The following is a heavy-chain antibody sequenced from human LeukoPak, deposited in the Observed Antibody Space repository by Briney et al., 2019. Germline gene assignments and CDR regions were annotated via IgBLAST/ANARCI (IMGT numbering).Heavy chain of an antibody. CDR3: ARVGGRYCSSTSCYAWDY. Sequence: ASVKVSCKASGYTFTDYGFTWVRQAPGQGLEWMGWISAYNTNTNYAQKLQDRVTMTTDTSTSTAYMELRSLISDDTAVYYCARVGGRYCSSTSCYAWDYWGQGTLVTVSS. V-gene: IGHV1-18*01. D-gene: IGHD2-2*01. J-gene: IGHJ4*02. CDR2: ISAYNTNT. CDR1: GYTFTDYG.